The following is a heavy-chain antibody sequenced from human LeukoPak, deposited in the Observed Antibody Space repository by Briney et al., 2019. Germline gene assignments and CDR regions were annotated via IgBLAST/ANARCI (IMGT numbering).Heavy chain of an antibody. CDR3: ARGSRAGTRYFDY. J-gene: IGHJ4*02. D-gene: IGHD6-19*01. Sequence: GASEGLLQGFWRHLQQLCYQLVRQAAGQGLEWMGRIIPILGIANYAQKFQGRVTITADKSTSTAYMELSSLRSEDTAVYYCARGSRAGTRYFDYWGQGTLVTVSS. CDR2: IIPILGIA. V-gene: IGHV1-69*04. CDR1: RHLQQLC.